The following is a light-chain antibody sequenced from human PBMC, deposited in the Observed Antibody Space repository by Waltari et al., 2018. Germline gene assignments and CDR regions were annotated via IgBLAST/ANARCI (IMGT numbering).Light chain of an antibody. Sequence: QSVLTQPPSTSGTPGQRVTISCSGSTSNIGTNTSTWYQLLPGPAPKPVFFANNHRPPGVPNRFSASKSGTSASLVISGLQSGDEADYFFATWDDSLSGRLFGGGTKVTVL. J-gene: IGLJ3*02. CDR3: ATWDDSLSGRL. V-gene: IGLV1-44*01. CDR2: ANN. CDR1: TSNIGTNT.